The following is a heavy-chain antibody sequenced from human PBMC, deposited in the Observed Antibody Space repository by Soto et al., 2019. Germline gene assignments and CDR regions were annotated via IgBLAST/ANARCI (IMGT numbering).Heavy chain of an antibody. CDR2: INPSGGST. Sequence: ASVKVSCKASGYTFTSYYMHWVRQAPGQGLEWMGIINPSGGSTSYAQKFQGRVTMTRDTSTSTVYMELSSLRSEDTAVYYCARQARYCTNGVSYAYGIDVWGQGTTVKVSS. CDR1: GYTFTSYY. D-gene: IGHD2-8*01. CDR3: ARQARYCTNGVSYAYGIDV. V-gene: IGHV1-46*01. J-gene: IGHJ6*01.